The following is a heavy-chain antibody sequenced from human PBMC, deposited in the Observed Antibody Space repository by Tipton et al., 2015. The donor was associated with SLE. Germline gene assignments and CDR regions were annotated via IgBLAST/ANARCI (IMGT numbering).Heavy chain of an antibody. CDR1: GGSISSYY. CDR3: ARVDYADYGGGAFDI. J-gene: IGHJ3*02. Sequence: LRLSCTVSGGSISSYYWSWIRQPPGKGLEWIGYIYYSGSTNYNPSLKSRVTISVDTSKNQFSLKLSSVTAADAAVYYCARVDYADYGGGAFDIWGQGTMVTVSS. CDR2: IYYSGST. D-gene: IGHD4-17*01. V-gene: IGHV4-59*01.